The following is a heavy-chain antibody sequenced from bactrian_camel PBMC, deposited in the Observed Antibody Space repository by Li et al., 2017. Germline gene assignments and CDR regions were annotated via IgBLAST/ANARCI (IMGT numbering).Heavy chain of an antibody. V-gene: IGHV3S40*01. CDR2: ISTLGDLT. Sequence: DVQLVESGGGLVQPGGSLRLSCAASGFTFRNYDMTWVRQGLGKGLEWVSSISTLGDLTYYTDSVKGRFTISRDNAKNTLYLQMNSLKPEDTAVYYCATDGGARTVRPRGSVFRSYEFFFWGQGTQVTVS. CDR3: ATDGGARTVRPRGSVFRSYEFFF. J-gene: IGHJ4*01. CDR1: GFTFRNYD. D-gene: IGHD6*01.